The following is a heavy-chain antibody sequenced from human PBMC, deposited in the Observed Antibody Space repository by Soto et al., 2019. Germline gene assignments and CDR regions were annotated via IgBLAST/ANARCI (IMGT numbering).Heavy chain of an antibody. J-gene: IGHJ4*02. Sequence: SETLSLTCTVSGGSISSGDYYWSWIRQPPGKGLEWIGYIYYSGSTYYNPSIKSRVTISVGTSKNQFSLKLSSVTAADTAVYYCAGAPYDFWTPRYFDYWGQGTLVTVSS. V-gene: IGHV4-30-4*01. CDR3: AGAPYDFWTPRYFDY. CDR1: GGSISSGDYY. D-gene: IGHD3-3*01. CDR2: IYYSGST.